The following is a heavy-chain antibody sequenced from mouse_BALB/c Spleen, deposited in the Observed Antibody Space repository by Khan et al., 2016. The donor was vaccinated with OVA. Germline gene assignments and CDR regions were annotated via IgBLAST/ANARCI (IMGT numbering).Heavy chain of an antibody. CDR2: IDPENGET. V-gene: IGHV14-1*02. J-gene: IGHJ3*01. Sequence: VQLQQSGAELVRPGALVKLSCKASGFNIKDYYMHWVKQRPEQGLEWIGWIDPENGETVYDPKFQDKASITADTSSNTAYLQLSSLTSEDTAVYYCTSCGYSAWFAYWGQGTPVTVSA. CDR3: TSCGYSAWFAY. CDR1: GFNIKDYY.